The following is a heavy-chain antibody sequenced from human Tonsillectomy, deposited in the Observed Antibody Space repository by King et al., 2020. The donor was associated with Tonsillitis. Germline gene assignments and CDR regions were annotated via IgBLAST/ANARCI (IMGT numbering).Heavy chain of an antibody. V-gene: IGHV4-39*01. CDR2: IYYSGST. CDR3: AVLFNWNRRRWAYYYYYGMDV. J-gene: IGHJ6*02. Sequence: QLQESGPGLVKPSETLSLTCTVSGGSISSSSYYWGWIRQPPGKGLEWIGSIYYSGSTYYNPSLKSRVTISVDTSKNQFSLKQRSVTAADTAVYYCAVLFNWNRRRWAYYYYYGMDVWGQGTTVTVSS. D-gene: IGHD1-1*01. CDR1: GGSISSSSYY.